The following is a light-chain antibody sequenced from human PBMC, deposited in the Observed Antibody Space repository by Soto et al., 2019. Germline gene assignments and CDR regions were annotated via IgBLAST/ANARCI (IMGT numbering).Light chain of an antibody. V-gene: IGKV1-9*01. CDR1: LGISNN. J-gene: IGKJ4*01. Sequence: DIQLTQSPSFLSASVGDRVSIPCRASLGISNNLAWYQQKPGKAPKLLIYRASTLQSGFPSRFSGSGSGTEFTLTISSLQPEDFATYYCQQLNSYLTFGGGTKVEIK. CDR3: QQLNSYLT. CDR2: RAS.